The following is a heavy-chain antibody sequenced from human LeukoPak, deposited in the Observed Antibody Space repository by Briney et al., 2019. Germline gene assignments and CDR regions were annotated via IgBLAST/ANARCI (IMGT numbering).Heavy chain of an antibody. CDR2: IHSGGST. J-gene: IGHJ6*02. V-gene: IGHV3-53*01. CDR1: GFTVSSNY. D-gene: IGHD3-16*01. CDR3: ANTVPHPSLGYYYYGMDV. Sequence: GGSLRLSCAASGFTVSSNYMNWVRQAPGKGLEWVSVIHSGGSTYYADSVKGRFTISRDNSKNMLYLRMNSLRVEDTAVYYCANTVPHPSLGYYYYGMDVWGQGTAVTVSS.